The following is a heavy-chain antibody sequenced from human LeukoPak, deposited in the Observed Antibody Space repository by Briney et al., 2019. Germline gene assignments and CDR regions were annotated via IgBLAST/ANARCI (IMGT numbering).Heavy chain of an antibody. CDR2: INPSGGST. CDR3: ARRRYYDILTGYRYYFDY. J-gene: IGHJ4*02. D-gene: IGHD3-9*01. V-gene: IGHV1-46*01. Sequence: ASVKVSCKASGYTFTSYYMHWVRQAPGQGLEWMGIINPSGGSTSYAQKFQGRVTMTRDTSTSTVYMELSSLRSEDTAVYYCARRRYYDILTGYRYYFDYWGQGTLVTVSS. CDR1: GYTFTSYY.